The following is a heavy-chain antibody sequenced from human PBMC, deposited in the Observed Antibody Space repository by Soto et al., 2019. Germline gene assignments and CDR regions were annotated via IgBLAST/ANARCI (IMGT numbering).Heavy chain of an antibody. CDR1: GDSVSSNSAA. J-gene: IGHJ6*02. CDR2: TYYRSKWYN. V-gene: IGHV6-1*01. Sequence: PSQTLSLTFDISGDSVSSNSAAWNLIRQSPSRGLEWLGRTYYRSKWYNDYAVSVKSRITINPDTSKNQFSLHLNSVTPEDTAVYYCANWGTDVWGPGTTVTVSS. D-gene: IGHD1-1*01. CDR3: ANWGTDV.